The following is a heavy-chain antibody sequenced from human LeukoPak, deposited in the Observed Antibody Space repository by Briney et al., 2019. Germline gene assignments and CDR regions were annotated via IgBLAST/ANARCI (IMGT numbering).Heavy chain of an antibody. Sequence: SETLSLTCAVYGGSFSGYYWSWIRQPPGKGLEWIGEINHSGSTNYNPSLKRLVTISVDTSKNQFSLKLSSVTAADTAVYYCARAGYGDFNWFDPWGQGTLVTVSS. CDR3: ARAGYGDFNWFDP. D-gene: IGHD4-17*01. CDR2: INHSGST. J-gene: IGHJ5*02. V-gene: IGHV4-34*01. CDR1: GGSFSGYY.